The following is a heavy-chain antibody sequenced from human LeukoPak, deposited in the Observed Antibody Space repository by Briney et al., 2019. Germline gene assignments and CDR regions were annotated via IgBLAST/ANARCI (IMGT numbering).Heavy chain of an antibody. D-gene: IGHD4/OR15-4a*01. CDR2: IYSGGTT. V-gene: IGHV3-53*01. Sequence: PGGSLRLPCAASGVTVSSNYMSWVRQAPGKGLEWVSVIYSGGTTYYADSVKGRFTISRDSSKNTLYLQMNSLRAEDTAVYYCARLTMVLAFDIWGQGTMVTVSS. CDR1: GVTVSSNY. CDR3: ARLTMVLAFDI. J-gene: IGHJ3*02.